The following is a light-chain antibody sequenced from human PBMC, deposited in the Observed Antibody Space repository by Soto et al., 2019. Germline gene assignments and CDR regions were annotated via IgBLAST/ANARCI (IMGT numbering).Light chain of an antibody. V-gene: IGKV3-20*01. J-gene: IGKJ3*01. CDR2: DAS. Sequence: EIVLTQSPCTLSLSPGERATISCRASQAVSSDFLAWYQQKPGQAPRLLIYDASTRATDIPDRFSGSVSGTDFTLTISRLEPEDFALYYCQQYGGSPFTFGPGTKVDIK. CDR1: QAVSSDF. CDR3: QQYGGSPFT.